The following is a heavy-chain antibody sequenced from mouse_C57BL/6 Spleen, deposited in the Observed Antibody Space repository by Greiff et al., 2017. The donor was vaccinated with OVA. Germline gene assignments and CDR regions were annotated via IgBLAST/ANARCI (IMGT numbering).Heavy chain of an antibody. J-gene: IGHJ4*01. CDR2: INPSNGGT. D-gene: IGHD1-1*01. V-gene: IGHV1-53*01. Sequence: QVQLQQPGTELVKPGASVKLSCKASGYTFTSYWMHWVKQRPGQGLEWIGNINPSNGGTNYNEKFKSKATLTVDKSSSTAYMQLSSLTSEDSAVYYGARSYYYGRENYYAMDYWGQGTSVTVSS. CDR1: GYTFTSYW. CDR3: ARSYYYGRENYYAMDY.